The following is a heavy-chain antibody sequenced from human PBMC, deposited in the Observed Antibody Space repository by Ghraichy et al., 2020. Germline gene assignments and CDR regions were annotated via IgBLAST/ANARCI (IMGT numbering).Heavy chain of an antibody. J-gene: IGHJ6*02. D-gene: IGHD3-3*01. CDR2: IKQDGSEK. Sequence: GGSLRLSCAASGFTFSSYWMSWVRQAPGKGLEWVANIKQDGSEKYYVDSVKGRFTISRDNAKNSLYLQMNSLRAEDTAVYYCARDRGTYYDFWSGSQFVGYYGMDVWGQGTTVTVSS. CDR3: ARDRGTYYDFWSGSQFVGYYGMDV. V-gene: IGHV3-7*03. CDR1: GFTFSSYW.